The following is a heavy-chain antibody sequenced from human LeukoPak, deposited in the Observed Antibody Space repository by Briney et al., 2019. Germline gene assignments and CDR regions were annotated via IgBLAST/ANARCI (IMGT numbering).Heavy chain of an antibody. V-gene: IGHV1-69*13. CDR2: IIPIFGTS. CDR3: ARAQETYSSGWYGYAFDI. J-gene: IGHJ3*02. D-gene: IGHD6-19*01. Sequence: EASVKVSCKASGGTFSSYAFSWVRQAPGQGLEWMGRIIPIFGTSNYAQKFQGRVTMTADESTSAAYMELSSLRSEDTALYYCARAQETYSSGWYGYAFDIWGQGTVVTVSS. CDR1: GGTFSSYA.